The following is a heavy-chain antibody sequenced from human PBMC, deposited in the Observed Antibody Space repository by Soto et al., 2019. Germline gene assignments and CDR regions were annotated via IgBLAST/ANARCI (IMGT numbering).Heavy chain of an antibody. Sequence: SGPTLVKPTPTLTLTCTFSGFSLSTSGVGVGWIRQPPGKALEWLALIYWDDDKRYSPSLKSRLTITKDTSKNQVVLTMTNMDPVDTATYYCAHRRLEYSSSSDAFDIWGQGTMVTVSS. J-gene: IGHJ3*02. CDR3: AHRRLEYSSSSDAFDI. CDR2: IYWDDDK. CDR1: GFSLSTSGVG. D-gene: IGHD6-6*01. V-gene: IGHV2-5*02.